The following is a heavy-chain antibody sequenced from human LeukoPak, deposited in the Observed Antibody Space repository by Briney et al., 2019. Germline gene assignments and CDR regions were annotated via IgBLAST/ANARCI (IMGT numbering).Heavy chain of an antibody. D-gene: IGHD3-10*01. CDR1: GGSVSSGSCY. Sequence: PSETLSLTCTVSGGSVSSGSCYWSWIRQPPGKGLEWIGYIYYSGSTNYNPSLKSRVTISVDTSKNQFSLKLSSVTAADTAVYYCASTYYYGSGSWYYFDYWGQGTLVTVSS. CDR2: IYYSGST. J-gene: IGHJ4*02. V-gene: IGHV4-61*01. CDR3: ASTYYYGSGSWYYFDY.